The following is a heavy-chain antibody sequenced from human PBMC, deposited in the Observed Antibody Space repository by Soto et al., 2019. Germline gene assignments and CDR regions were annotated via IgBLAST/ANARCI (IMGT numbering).Heavy chain of an antibody. CDR2: IIPIFGTA. V-gene: IGHV1-69*01. CDR1: GGTFSSYA. Sequence: QVQLVQSGAEVKKPGSSVKVSCKASGGTFSSYAISWVRQAPGQGLEWMGGIIPIFGTANYAQKFQGRVTITADESTRTAYMELSSLRSEDTAVYYCAREGRAMPTPFSYYYGMDVWGQGTTVTVSS. D-gene: IGHD2-2*01. CDR3: AREGRAMPTPFSYYYGMDV. J-gene: IGHJ6*02.